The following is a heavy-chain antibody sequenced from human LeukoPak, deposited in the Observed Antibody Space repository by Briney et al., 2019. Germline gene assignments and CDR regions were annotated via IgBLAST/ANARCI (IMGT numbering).Heavy chain of an antibody. CDR3: AREGSSGWYSLLKYYFDY. D-gene: IGHD6-19*01. CDR2: IKQDGSEK. V-gene: IGHV3-7*01. J-gene: IGHJ4*02. Sequence: PGGSLRLSCAASGFTFSSYWMSWVRQAPGKGREWVANIKQDGSEKYYVDSVKGRFTISRDNAKNSLYLQMNSLRAEDTAVYYCAREGSSGWYSLLKYYFDYWGQGTLVTVSS. CDR1: GFTFSSYW.